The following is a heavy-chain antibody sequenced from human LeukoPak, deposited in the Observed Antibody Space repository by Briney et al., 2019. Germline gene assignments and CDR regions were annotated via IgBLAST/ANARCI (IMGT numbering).Heavy chain of an antibody. J-gene: IGHJ1*01. D-gene: IGHD2-21*02. V-gene: IGHV3-21*01. CDR1: GFTFSSYT. Sequence: PGGSLRLSCAASGFTFSSYTMNWVRQAPGKGLEYVSSISSSSSHIYCADSVKGRFTISRDNTKSSLYLQMNSLRAEDMAVYYCARGYCGGDCYGDWGQGTLVTVSS. CDR2: ISSSSSHI. CDR3: ARGYCGGDCYGD.